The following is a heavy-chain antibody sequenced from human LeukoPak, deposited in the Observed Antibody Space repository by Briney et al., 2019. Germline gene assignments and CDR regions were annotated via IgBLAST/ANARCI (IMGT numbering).Heavy chain of an antibody. CDR2: IKGDGSEI. CDR1: GFTFSNYW. V-gene: IGHV3-7*01. J-gene: IGHJ4*02. CDR3: ARDGSSFDY. D-gene: IGHD2-15*01. Sequence: GGSLRLSCEASGFTFSNYWMSWVXQAPGKXLEWVANIKGDGSEIYYVDSVKGRFTISRDNDKNSLYLQMNNLRAEDTAVYYCARDGSSFDYWGQGALVTVSS.